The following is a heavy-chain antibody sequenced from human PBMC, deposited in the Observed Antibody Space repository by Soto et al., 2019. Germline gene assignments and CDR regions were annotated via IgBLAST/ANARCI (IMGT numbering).Heavy chain of an antibody. D-gene: IGHD1-1*01. J-gene: IGHJ4*02. V-gene: IGHV4-4*02. CDR3: ARGPSTNDYLDY. Sequence: QVQLQESGPGLVKPSGTLSLTCAVSGASISTNNWWTWVRQPPGKGLEWIGEIYHSGNNNYNPSLKSRVTISIDKSNNQFSLNLRSVTAADTAVYYCARGPSTNDYLDYWGQGTLVTVSS. CDR1: GASISTNNW. CDR2: IYHSGNN.